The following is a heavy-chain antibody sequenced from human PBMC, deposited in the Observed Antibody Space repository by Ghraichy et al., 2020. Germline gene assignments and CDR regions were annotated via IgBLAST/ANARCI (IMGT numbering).Heavy chain of an antibody. V-gene: IGHV3-23*01. CDR3: AKGDGGSYRYSLPFDY. D-gene: IGHD3-16*02. Sequence: GGSLRLSCAASGFTFSSFAMSWVRLAPGKGLEWVSAISGSGGRGSGGSPYYAHSVKGRFAISRDNSRNTLYLHMNSLTAEDTAVYYCAKGDGGSYRYSLPFDYWGQGTLVTVSP. CDR1: GFTFSSFA. CDR2: ISGSGGRGSGGSP. J-gene: IGHJ4*02.